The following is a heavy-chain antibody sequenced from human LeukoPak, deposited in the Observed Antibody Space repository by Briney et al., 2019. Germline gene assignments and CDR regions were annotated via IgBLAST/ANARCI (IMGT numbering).Heavy chain of an antibody. CDR3: ATDYGDTGPDY. D-gene: IGHD4-17*01. CDR2: IIGSARST. CDR1: GFVFSNFA. J-gene: IGHJ4*02. Sequence: PGGSLRLSCGASGFVFSNFALTWVRLAPGKGLEWVSTIIGSARSTFHAASVKGRFTISRDNSNNTVFLHMNSLRAEDTAVYYCATDYGDTGPDYWGQGTLVTVSS. V-gene: IGHV3-23*01.